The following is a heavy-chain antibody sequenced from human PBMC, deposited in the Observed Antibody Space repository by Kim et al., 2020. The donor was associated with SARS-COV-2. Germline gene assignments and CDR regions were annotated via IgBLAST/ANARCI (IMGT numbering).Heavy chain of an antibody. Sequence: GGSLRLSCAASGFTFSRYSMNWVRQAPGKGLEWVSSVSSSISYKYYADSVKGRFTISRDNAKYSLYLQMNSLRAEDTAVYSCASITAADEEQFDYWGQGTLLTVSA. D-gene: IGHD6-13*01. CDR3: ASITAADEEQFDY. CDR2: VSSSISYK. J-gene: IGHJ4*02. CDR1: GFTFSRYS. V-gene: IGHV3-21*01.